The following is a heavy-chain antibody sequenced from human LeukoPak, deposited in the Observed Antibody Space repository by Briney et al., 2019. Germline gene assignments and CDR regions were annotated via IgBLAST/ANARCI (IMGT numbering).Heavy chain of an antibody. CDR1: GYTFTGYY. Sequence: ASVKVSCKASGYTFTGYYMHWVRQAPGQGLEWMGWINPNSGGTNYAQKFQGRVTMTRDTSISTAYMELSRLRSDDTAVYYCAAADTAMVTHLGYWGQGTLVTVSS. CDR2: INPNSGGT. J-gene: IGHJ4*02. V-gene: IGHV1-2*02. CDR3: AAADTAMVTHLGY. D-gene: IGHD5-18*01.